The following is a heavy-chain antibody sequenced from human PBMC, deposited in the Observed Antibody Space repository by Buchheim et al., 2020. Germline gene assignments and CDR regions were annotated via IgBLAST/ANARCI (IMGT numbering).Heavy chain of an antibody. D-gene: IGHD3-22*01. J-gene: IGHJ6*02. CDR2: IWYDGSNK. Sequence: QVQLVESGGGVVQPGRSLRLSCAASGFTFSSYGMHWVRQAPGKGLEWVAVIWYDGSNKYYADSVKGRFTISRDNSKKTLHLQMNSLRAEDTAVYYCARDRSGYTEGGMDVWGQGTT. CDR1: GFTFSSYG. V-gene: IGHV3-33*01. CDR3: ARDRSGYTEGGMDV.